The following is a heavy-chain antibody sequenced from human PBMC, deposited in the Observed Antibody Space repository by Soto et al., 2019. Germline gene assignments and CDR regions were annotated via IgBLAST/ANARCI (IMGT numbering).Heavy chain of an antibody. CDR2: VSSNGVNT. V-gene: IGHV3-64*01. CDR1: GFTFSNYA. J-gene: IGHJ6*02. Sequence: GGSLRLSCAASGFTFSNYAMHWVRQAPGKGLECVSAVSSNGVNTYYANSVKGRFTISRDNSKNTLFLQMGSLRAEDMAVYYCARYGNYYYGMDVWGQGTTVTVSS. CDR3: ARYGNYYYGMDV. D-gene: IGHD1-26*01.